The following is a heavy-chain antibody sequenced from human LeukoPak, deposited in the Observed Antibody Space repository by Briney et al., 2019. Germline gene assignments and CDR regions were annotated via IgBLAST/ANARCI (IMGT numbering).Heavy chain of an antibody. J-gene: IGHJ4*02. CDR3: ARDHGYSSSWYENKQTNDY. Sequence: SVKVSCKASGGTFSSYAISWVRQAPGQGLEWMGGIIPIFGTANYAQKFQGRVTITADESTSTAYMELSSLRSEDTAVYYCARDHGYSSSWYENKQTNDYWGQGTLVTVSS. CDR1: GGTFSSYA. V-gene: IGHV1-69*13. CDR2: IIPIFGTA. D-gene: IGHD6-13*01.